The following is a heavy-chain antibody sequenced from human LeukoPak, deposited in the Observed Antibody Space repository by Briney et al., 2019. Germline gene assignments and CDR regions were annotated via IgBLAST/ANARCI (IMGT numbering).Heavy chain of an antibody. J-gene: IGHJ4*02. CDR3: ARDHPTVTTGWDY. CDR2: IRYDGSNK. Sequence: GGSLRLSCAASGFTFSSYGMHWVRQAPGKGLEWVAVIRYDGSNKYYADSVKGRFTISRDNSKNTLYLQMNSLRAEDTAVYYCARDHPTVTTGWDYWGQGTLVTVSS. CDR1: GFTFSSYG. V-gene: IGHV3-33*01. D-gene: IGHD4-17*01.